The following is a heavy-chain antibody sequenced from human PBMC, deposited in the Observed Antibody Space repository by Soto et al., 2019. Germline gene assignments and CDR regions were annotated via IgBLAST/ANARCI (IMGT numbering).Heavy chain of an antibody. CDR2: IYWDDDK. CDR3: AYLPCSGGSCYWFSFSGMDV. CDR1: GFSLSTSVVC. V-gene: IGHV2-5*02. Sequence: QITLKESGPPLVKPTQTLTLTCTFSGFSLSTSVVCVAWIRQPPGKALEWLALIYWDDDKRYRPSLESRLTITKDTSINQVVLTMTNMDSVDTATYYCAYLPCSGGSCYWFSFSGMDVWGQGTTVTVSS. J-gene: IGHJ6*02. D-gene: IGHD2-15*01.